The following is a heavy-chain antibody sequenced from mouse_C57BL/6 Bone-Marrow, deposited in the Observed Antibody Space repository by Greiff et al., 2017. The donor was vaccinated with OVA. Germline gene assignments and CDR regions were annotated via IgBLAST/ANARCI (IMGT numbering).Heavy chain of an antibody. J-gene: IGHJ4*01. CDR1: GYAFTNYL. V-gene: IGHV1-54*01. D-gene: IGHD5-2*01. Sequence: QVQLQQSGAELVKPGTSVKVSCKASGYAFTNYLIEWVQQRPGQGLEWIGEINPGSGSTNYKEKFKGKATLTADKSSSTDYMQLSSLTSEDSAVYFCAGIRNYAMDVWGQGTSVTVSS. CDR2: INPGSGST. CDR3: AGIRNYAMDV.